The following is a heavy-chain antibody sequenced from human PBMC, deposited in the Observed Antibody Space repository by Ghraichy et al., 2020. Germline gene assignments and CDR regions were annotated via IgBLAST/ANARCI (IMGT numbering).Heavy chain of an antibody. CDR3: AKVLAWGDYYDSSGYYYSAFDI. J-gene: IGHJ3*02. CDR1: GLTFSSYT. D-gene: IGHD3-22*01. Sequence: GESLNISCAVSGLTFSSYTMSWVRQAPGKGLEWVSAIRGSGGSTYYADSVKGRFTISRDNSKNTLYLQMNSLRAEDTALYYCAKVLAWGDYYDSSGYYYSAFDIWGQGTMVTVSS. V-gene: IGHV3-23*01. CDR2: IRGSGGST.